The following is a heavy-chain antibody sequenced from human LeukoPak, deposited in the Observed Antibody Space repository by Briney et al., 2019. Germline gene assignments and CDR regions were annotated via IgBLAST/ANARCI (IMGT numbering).Heavy chain of an antibody. CDR1: GYSFTSYW. CDR2: IYPGDSDT. Sequence: GESLKIYCKGSGYSFTSYWIGWVRQMPGKGLEWMGIIYPGDSDTRYSPSFQGQVTISADKSISTAYLQWSSLKASDTAMYYCARRPPIRHIVAVTAGDAFDIWGQGTMVTVSS. V-gene: IGHV5-51*01. CDR3: ARRPPIRHIVAVTAGDAFDI. D-gene: IGHD2-21*02. J-gene: IGHJ3*02.